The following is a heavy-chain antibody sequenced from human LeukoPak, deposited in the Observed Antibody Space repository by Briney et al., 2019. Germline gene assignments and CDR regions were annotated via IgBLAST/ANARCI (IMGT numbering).Heavy chain of an antibody. Sequence: PGGSLRPSCAASGFTVSSNYMRGGRQARGRGLEGGAVMYSGGSTYYADSVRGRFTISRDSSKNTLYLKMNSLRAEDTAVYYCGRGPYFPPGAFDIWGQGTMVTVSS. CDR1: GFTVSSNY. CDR3: GRGPYFPPGAFDI. CDR2: MYSGGST. V-gene: IGHV3-53*01. J-gene: IGHJ3*02. D-gene: IGHD3-9*01.